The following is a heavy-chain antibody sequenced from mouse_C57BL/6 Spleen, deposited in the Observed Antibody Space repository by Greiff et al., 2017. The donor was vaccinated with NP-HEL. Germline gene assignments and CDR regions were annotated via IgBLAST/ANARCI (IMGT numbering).Heavy chain of an antibody. V-gene: IGHV1-4*01. J-gene: IGHJ4*01. CDR1: GYTFTSYT. CDR3: ARSGYYDPMDY. Sequence: QVQLQQSGAELARSGASVKMSCKASGYTFTSYTMHWVKQRPGQGLEWIGYINPSSGYTKYNQKFKDKATLTADKSSSTAYMQLSSLTSEDSAVYYCARSGYYDPMDYWGQGTSVTVSS. D-gene: IGHD2-4*01. CDR2: INPSSGYT.